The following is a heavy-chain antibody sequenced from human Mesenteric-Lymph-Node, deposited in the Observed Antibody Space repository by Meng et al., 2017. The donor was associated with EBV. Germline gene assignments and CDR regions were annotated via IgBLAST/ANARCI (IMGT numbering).Heavy chain of an antibody. D-gene: IGHD6-19*01. CDR3: ARDSRGMYYFDY. Sequence: QVQSRGLGPGPVKPSETLSLTCNVSGGSISSSSYSWGWIRQPPGKGLEWIGIIYYSGSTYYNPSLKSRVTISVDTSKNQFYLKLSSVTAADTAVYYCARDSRGMYYFDYWSQGTLVTVSS. CDR2: IYYSGST. V-gene: IGHV4-39*07. CDR1: GGSISSSSYS. J-gene: IGHJ4*02.